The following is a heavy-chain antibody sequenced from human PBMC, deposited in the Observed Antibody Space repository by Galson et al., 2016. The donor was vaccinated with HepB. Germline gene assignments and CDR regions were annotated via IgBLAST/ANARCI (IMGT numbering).Heavy chain of an antibody. V-gene: IGHV1-69*13. CDR3: ARDRSSGWFDSSDI. J-gene: IGHJ3*02. Sequence: SVKVSCKASGGAFSSHGISWVRQAPRQGLEWMGAIIPIFGTAHYEQKFQGRVTITADESTNTVYMELSSLRSEDTAVYYCARDRSSGWFDSSDIWGQGTMVTVSS. D-gene: IGHD6-19*01. CDR2: IIPIFGTA. CDR1: GGAFSSHG.